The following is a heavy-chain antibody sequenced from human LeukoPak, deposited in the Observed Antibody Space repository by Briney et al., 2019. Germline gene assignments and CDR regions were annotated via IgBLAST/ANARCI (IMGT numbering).Heavy chain of an antibody. J-gene: IGHJ5*02. Sequence: GESLKISCKTSGYSFTTYWIGWVRQMPGTGLEWVGAIYPDDSDTRYSPSFQGQVVISADRSIRTAYLQWNTLKTSDTAMYYCVRQRGASGTIDHFDPWGQGTLVTVSS. V-gene: IGHV5-51*01. D-gene: IGHD3-10*01. CDR3: VRQRGASGTIDHFDP. CDR1: GYSFTTYW. CDR2: IYPDDSDT.